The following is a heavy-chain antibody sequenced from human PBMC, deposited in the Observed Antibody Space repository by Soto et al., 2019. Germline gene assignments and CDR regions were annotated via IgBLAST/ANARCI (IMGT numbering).Heavy chain of an antibody. CDR3: ARERGDTAMVTFAY. Sequence: ASVKVSCKASGGTFSSYAISWVRQAPGQGLEWMGGIIPIFGTANYAQKFQGRVTITADESTSTAYMELSSLRSEDTAVYYCARERGDTAMVTFAYWGQGTLVTVSS. D-gene: IGHD5-18*01. V-gene: IGHV1-69*13. CDR1: GGTFSSYA. CDR2: IIPIFGTA. J-gene: IGHJ4*02.